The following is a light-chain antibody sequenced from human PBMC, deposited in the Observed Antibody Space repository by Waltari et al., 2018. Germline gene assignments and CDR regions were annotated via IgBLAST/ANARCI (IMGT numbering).Light chain of an antibody. CDR3: QQYDTYPLT. J-gene: IGKJ4*01. CDR2: KAS. CDR1: QNIKTW. V-gene: IGKV1-5*03. Sequence: DIQMSQSPSTLSPSIGDRVTLTCRASQNIKTWVAWYQQKPGKAPKFLVYKASTLDSGVPSRFSGSGSGTEFTLTISSLQPDDFATYYCQQYDTYPLTFGGGTKVEIK.